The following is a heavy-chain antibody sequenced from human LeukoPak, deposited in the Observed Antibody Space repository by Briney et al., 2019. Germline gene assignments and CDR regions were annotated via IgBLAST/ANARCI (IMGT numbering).Heavy chain of an antibody. V-gene: IGHV4-59*08. Sequence: PSETLSLTCTVSGGSISSYYRSWIRQPPGKGLEWIGYIYYSGSTHYNPSLMSRVTISVDTSKNQFSLKLSSVTAADTAVYYCARHGDNSSWDYFDYWGQGTLVTVSS. CDR2: IYYSGST. J-gene: IGHJ4*02. D-gene: IGHD6-13*01. CDR1: GGSISSYY. CDR3: ARHGDNSSWDYFDY.